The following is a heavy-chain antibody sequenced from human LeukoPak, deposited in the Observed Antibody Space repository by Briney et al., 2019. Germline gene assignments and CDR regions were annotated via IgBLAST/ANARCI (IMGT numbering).Heavy chain of an antibody. CDR2: ISGSGGTT. CDR1: GFTFRSYG. CDR3: AEQVSDYDSSTYYYY. V-gene: IGHV3-23*01. Sequence: GGSLRLSCAASGFTFRSYGMHWVRQAPGKGLEWVSDISGSGGTTYYADSVKGRFIISRDNSKNTLYLQMNSLRAEDTAVYYCAEQVSDYDSSTYYYYWGQGALVTVSS. D-gene: IGHD3-22*01. J-gene: IGHJ4*02.